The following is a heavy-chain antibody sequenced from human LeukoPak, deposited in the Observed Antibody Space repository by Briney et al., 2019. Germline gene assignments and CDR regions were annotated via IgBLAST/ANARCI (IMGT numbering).Heavy chain of an antibody. CDR3: ARANTHHTYSSSWHFDY. CDR2: ISYSGST. CDR1: GGSINNYC. Sequence: SETLSLTCTVSGGSINNYCWSWIRQPPGKGLEWIGYISYSGSTNYNPSLQSRVTISVDTSKNQFSLKLSSVAAADTAVYYCARANTHHTYSSSWHFDYWGQGTLVTVSS. J-gene: IGHJ4*02. D-gene: IGHD6-13*01. V-gene: IGHV4-59*12.